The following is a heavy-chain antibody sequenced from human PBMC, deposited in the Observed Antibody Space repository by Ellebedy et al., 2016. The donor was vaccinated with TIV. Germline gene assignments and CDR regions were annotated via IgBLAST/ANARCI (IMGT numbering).Heavy chain of an antibody. V-gene: IGHV1-18*01. J-gene: IGHJ6*02. CDR1: GYTFTSYG. CDR2: ISAYNGNT. Sequence: ASVKVSXKASGYTFTSYGISWVRQAPGQGLEWMGWISAYNGNTNYAQKFQGRVTITADESTSTAYMELSSLRSEDTAVYYCARETVRYSGYDYGFGVKKSPYGMDVWGQGTTVTVSS. CDR3: ARETVRYSGYDYGFGVKKSPYGMDV. D-gene: IGHD5-12*01.